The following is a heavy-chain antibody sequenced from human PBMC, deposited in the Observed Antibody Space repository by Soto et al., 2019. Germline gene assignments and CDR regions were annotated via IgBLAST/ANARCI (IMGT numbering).Heavy chain of an antibody. D-gene: IGHD6-19*01. CDR2: ISWNSGSI. CDR3: AKDMAFSSGSYMDV. V-gene: IGHV3-9*01. Sequence: GGSLRLSCAASGFTFDDYAMHWVRQAPGKGLEWVSGISWNSGSIGYADSVKGRFTISRDNAKNSLYLQMNSLRAEDTALYYCAKDMAFSSGSYMDVWGKGTKVTVSS. CDR1: GFTFDDYA. J-gene: IGHJ6*03.